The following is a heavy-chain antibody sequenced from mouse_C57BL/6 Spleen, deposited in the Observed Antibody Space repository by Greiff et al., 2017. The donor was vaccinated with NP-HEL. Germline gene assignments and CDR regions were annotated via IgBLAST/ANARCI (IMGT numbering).Heavy chain of an antibody. CDR2: IYPGSGNT. CDR1: GYSFTSYY. J-gene: IGHJ3*01. Sequence: VQLQQSGPELVKPGASVKISCKASGYSFTSYYIHWVKQRPGQGLEWIGWIYPGSGNTKYNEKFKGKATLTADTSSSTAYMQLSSLTSEDSAVDCCAKSPWYGSAWYADWGQGTLVTGSA. CDR3: AKSPWYGSAWYAD. D-gene: IGHD1-1*01. V-gene: IGHV1-66*01.